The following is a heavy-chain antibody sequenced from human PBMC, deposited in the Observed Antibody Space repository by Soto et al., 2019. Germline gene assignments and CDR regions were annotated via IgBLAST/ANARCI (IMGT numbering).Heavy chain of an antibody. CDR2: IYYSGGN. V-gene: IGHV4-31*02. J-gene: IGHJ6*03. Sequence: SETLSLTCTVSGCSISSGGYYWSWIRQHSGKGLEWIGYIYYSGGNYYNPSLKSRVNTSVDTSKNQFSLKLNSVTAADTAVYYCARGFYYYMDVWGKGTTVTVSS. CDR3: ARGFYYYMDV. CDR1: GCSISSGGYY.